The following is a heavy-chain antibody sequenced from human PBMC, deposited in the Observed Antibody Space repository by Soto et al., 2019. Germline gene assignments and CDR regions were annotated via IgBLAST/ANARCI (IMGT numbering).Heavy chain of an antibody. CDR3: ARVDASAITMVRGLNWFDP. CDR2: IIPIFGTA. V-gene: IGHV1-69*13. CDR1: GGTFSSYA. J-gene: IGHJ5*02. D-gene: IGHD3-10*01. Sequence: SVKVSCKASGGTFSSYAISWVRQAPGQGLEWMGGIIPIFGTANYAQKFQGRVTITADESTSTAYMELSSLRSEDTAVYYCARVDASAITMVRGLNWFDPWGQGTLVTVSS.